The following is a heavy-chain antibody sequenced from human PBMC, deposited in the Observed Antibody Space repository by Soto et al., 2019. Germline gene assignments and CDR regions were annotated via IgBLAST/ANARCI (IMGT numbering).Heavy chain of an antibody. CDR2: ISSSSSYI. Sequence: EVQLVESGGGLVKPGGSLRLSCAASGFTFSTYSMNWVRQAPGKGLEWVPSISSSSSYIYYADSVKGRFTISRDNAKNSLCLQMNSLRAEDTAVYYCARYDSSGYYWPYYYYGMDVWGQGTTVTVSS. CDR3: ARYDSSGYYWPYYYYGMDV. D-gene: IGHD3-22*01. J-gene: IGHJ6*02. V-gene: IGHV3-21*01. CDR1: GFTFSTYS.